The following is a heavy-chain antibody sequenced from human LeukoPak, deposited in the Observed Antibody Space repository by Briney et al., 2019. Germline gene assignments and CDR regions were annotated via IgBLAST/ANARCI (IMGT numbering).Heavy chain of an antibody. V-gene: IGHV3-7*01. CDR3: AKDGNYYDSSGYYYYFDY. J-gene: IGHJ4*02. CDR2: IKQDGSEK. D-gene: IGHD3-22*01. CDR1: GFTFSSYW. Sequence: GGSLRLSCAASGFTFSSYWMSWVRQAPGKGLEWVANIKQDGSEKYYVDSVKGRFTISRDNAKNSLYLQMNSLRAEDTAVYYCAKDGNYYDSSGYYYYFDYWGQGTLVTVSS.